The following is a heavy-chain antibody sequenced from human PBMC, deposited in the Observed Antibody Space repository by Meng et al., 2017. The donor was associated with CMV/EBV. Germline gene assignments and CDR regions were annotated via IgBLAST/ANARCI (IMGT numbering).Heavy chain of an antibody. J-gene: IGHJ5*02. V-gene: IGHV4-30-4*08. CDR2: IYYSGST. CDR1: GGSISSGDYY. CDR3: ARGFTGVLLWFGESLGWFDP. Sequence: VPRQDAGPGPCKPSQTLSLPCTVSGGSISSGDYYWSWIRQPPGKGLEWIGYIYYSGSTYYNPSLKSRVTISVDTSKNQFSLKLSSVTAADTAVYYCARGFTGVLLWFGESLGWFDPWGQGTLVTVSS. D-gene: IGHD3-10*01.